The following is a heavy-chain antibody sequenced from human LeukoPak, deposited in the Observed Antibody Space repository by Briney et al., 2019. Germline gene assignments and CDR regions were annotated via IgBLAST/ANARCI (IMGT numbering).Heavy chain of an antibody. CDR1: GGTFSNLA. CDR3: ARAPPRLDGYILYY. CDR2: IIPATGLA. V-gene: IGHV1-69*04. D-gene: IGHD5-24*01. J-gene: IGHJ4*02. Sequence: SVKVSCKASGGTFSNLAISWVRQAPGQGLEWMGRIIPATGLANYAQNFQGRVTITADKSTSTAYMELSSLRSEDTAVYYCARAPPRLDGYILYYWGQGTLVTVSS.